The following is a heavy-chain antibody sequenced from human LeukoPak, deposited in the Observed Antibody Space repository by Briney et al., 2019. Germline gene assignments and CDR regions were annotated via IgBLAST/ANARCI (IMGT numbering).Heavy chain of an antibody. CDR3: ARVNRLAHHYDSSGYFVGSFDI. V-gene: IGHV4-59*01. J-gene: IGHJ3*02. D-gene: IGHD3-22*01. Sequence: KPSETLSLTCTVSGGSISSYYWSWIRQPPGKGLEWIGYIYYSGSNNYNPSLKSRVTISVDTSENQFSLKLSSVTAADTAVYYCARVNRLAHHYDSSGYFVGSFDIWGQGTMVTVSS. CDR2: IYYSGSN. CDR1: GGSISSYY.